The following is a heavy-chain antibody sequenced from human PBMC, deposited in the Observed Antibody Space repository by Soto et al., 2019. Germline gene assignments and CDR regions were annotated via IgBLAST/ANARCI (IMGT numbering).Heavy chain of an antibody. CDR1: GGSFSGYY. Sequence: SETLSLTCAVYGGSFSGYYWSWIRQPPGKGLEWIGEINHSGSTNYNPSLKSRVTISVDTSKNQFSLKLSSVTAADTAVYYCARGGDYEEMGIDNWFDPWGQGTLVTVSS. D-gene: IGHD4-17*01. J-gene: IGHJ5*02. CDR3: ARGGDYEEMGIDNWFDP. CDR2: INHSGST. V-gene: IGHV4-34*01.